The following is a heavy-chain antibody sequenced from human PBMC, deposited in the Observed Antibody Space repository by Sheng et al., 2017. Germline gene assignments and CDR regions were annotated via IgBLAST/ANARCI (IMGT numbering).Heavy chain of an antibody. Sequence: EVQLVESGGGLVQPGRSLRLSCIASGFTFDDYAMHWVRQPPGKGLEWVSGITWNSGSIEYADSVRGRSTISRDNAKNSLYLQMDSLRDEGTALYYCAKADYGAGRRSFYFDFWGQGTLVTVSS. CDR3: AKADYGAGRRSFYFDF. CDR1: GFTFDDYA. J-gene: IGHJ4*02. D-gene: IGHD3-10*01. V-gene: IGHV3-9*01. CDR2: ITWNSGSI.